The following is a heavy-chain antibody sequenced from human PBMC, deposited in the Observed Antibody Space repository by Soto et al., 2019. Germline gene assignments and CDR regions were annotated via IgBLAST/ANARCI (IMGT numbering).Heavy chain of an antibody. CDR1: GGSFSGYY. V-gene: IGHV4-34*01. Sequence: PSETLSLTCAVYGGSFSGYYWSWIRQPPGKGLEWIGEINHSGSTNYNPSLKSRVTISVDTSKNQFSLKLSSVTAADTAVYYCARDGYNWYYYYYGMDVWGQGTTVTVSS. D-gene: IGHD5-12*01. J-gene: IGHJ6*02. CDR2: INHSGST. CDR3: ARDGYNWYYYYYGMDV.